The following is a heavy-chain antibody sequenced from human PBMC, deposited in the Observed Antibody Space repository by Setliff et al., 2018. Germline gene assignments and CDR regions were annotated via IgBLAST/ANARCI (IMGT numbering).Heavy chain of an antibody. J-gene: IGHJ4*01. CDR2: IIPILGTT. D-gene: IGHD6-19*01. CDR3: ASALIRRVAVAGKSQFDY. CDR1: GGFSTHA. Sequence: SVKVSCKASGGFSTHAISWGRQVPGQGLEWMGGIIPILGTTDYAQNFQGRVTITTDESTSSAYLEMSNLRSEDTAVYYCASALIRRVAVAGKSQFDYWGQGTLVTVSS. V-gene: IGHV1-69*05.